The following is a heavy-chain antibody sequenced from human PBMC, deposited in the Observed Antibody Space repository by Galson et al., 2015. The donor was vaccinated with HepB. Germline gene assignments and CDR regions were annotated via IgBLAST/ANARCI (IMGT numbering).Heavy chain of an antibody. Sequence: SLRLSCAASGFTFSSYAMHWVRQAPGKGLEWVAVISYDGSNKYYADSVKGRFTISRDNSKNTLYLQMNSLRAEDTAVYYCARGHPYGVNAFDIWGQGTMVTVSS. V-gene: IGHV3-30*04. CDR2: ISYDGSNK. CDR3: ARGHPYGVNAFDI. J-gene: IGHJ3*02. CDR1: GFTFSSYA. D-gene: IGHD4/OR15-4a*01.